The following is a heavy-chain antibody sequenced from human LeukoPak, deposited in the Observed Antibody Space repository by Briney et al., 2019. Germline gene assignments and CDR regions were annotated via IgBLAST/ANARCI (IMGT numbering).Heavy chain of an antibody. Sequence: GGSLRLSCAASGFIVSRSYMSWVRQAPGKGLEWVSVLYSDGNTYYADSVKGRFTISRDNAKNSLYLQMSNLRAEDTAVYFCAREYDGMDVWGQGTTVTVSS. CDR3: AREYDGMDV. CDR1: GFIVSRSY. CDR2: LYSDGNT. J-gene: IGHJ6*02. V-gene: IGHV3-53*01.